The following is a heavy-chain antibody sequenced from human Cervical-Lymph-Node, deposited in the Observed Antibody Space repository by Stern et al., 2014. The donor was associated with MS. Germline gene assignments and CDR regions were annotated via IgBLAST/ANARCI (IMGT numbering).Heavy chain of an antibody. V-gene: IGHV4-59*08. J-gene: IGHJ6*02. CDR3: ARGKSIAGRAYFYYGLDV. D-gene: IGHD6-6*01. CDR2: TYYSGST. Sequence: VQLVESGPGLAKTSETLSLTCTVSGDSITSYYWSWIRQPPGKGLEFIGYTYYSGSTNYNPSLKSRVTISLDTSKHPISLELSPVTAADTAVYFCARGKSIAGRAYFYYGLDVWGQGTTVTVSS. CDR1: GDSITSYY.